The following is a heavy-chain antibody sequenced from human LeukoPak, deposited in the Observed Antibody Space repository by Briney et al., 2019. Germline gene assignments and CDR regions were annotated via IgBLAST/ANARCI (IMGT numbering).Heavy chain of an antibody. J-gene: IGHJ4*02. CDR1: GYTFTGYY. Sequence: GASVKVSCKASGYTFTGYYMHWVRQAPGQGLEGMGWIHPNSGGIHYAQKFQGRVTMTRDTSISTAYMELSRLRSDDTAVYYGARDRPVGVSNKWLQPRDPIDYWGQGTLVTVSS. CDR3: ARDRPVGVSNKWLQPRDPIDY. V-gene: IGHV1-2*02. CDR2: IHPNSGGI. D-gene: IGHD5-24*01.